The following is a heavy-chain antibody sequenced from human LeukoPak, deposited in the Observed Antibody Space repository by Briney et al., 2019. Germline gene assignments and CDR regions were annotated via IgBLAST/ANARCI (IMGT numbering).Heavy chain of an antibody. Sequence: SETLSLTCTVSGGSISSSSYYWGWIRQPPGKGLEWVGSIYYSGSTYYNPSLKSRVTISVDTSKNQFSLKLSSVTAADTAVYYCARHFSSSGWYPKEFDYWGQGTLVTVSS. CDR1: GGSISSSSYY. CDR3: ARHFSSSGWYPKEFDY. J-gene: IGHJ4*02. V-gene: IGHV4-39*01. D-gene: IGHD6-19*01. CDR2: IYYSGST.